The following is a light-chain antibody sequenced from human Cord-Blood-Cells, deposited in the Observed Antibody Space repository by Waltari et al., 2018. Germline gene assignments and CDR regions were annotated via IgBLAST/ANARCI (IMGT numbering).Light chain of an antibody. V-gene: IGLV2-8*01. CDR1: SSDVGGYNY. CDR3: SSYAGSNNVV. Sequence: QSALTQPPSASGSLGQSVTISCTGTSSDVGGYNYVPWYQQHPGKAPKLMIYEVSKRPSGVPDRFSGAKSGNTASLTVSGRQTEDEADYYCSSYAGSNNVVFGGGTKLTVL. CDR2: EVS. J-gene: IGLJ2*01.